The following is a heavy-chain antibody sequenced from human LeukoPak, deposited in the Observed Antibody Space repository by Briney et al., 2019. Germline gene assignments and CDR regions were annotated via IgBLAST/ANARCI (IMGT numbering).Heavy chain of an antibody. CDR1: GFTFSSYS. J-gene: IGHJ3*02. CDR3: ARREDGWNAFDI. Sequence: GSLRLSCAASGFTFSSYSMNWVRQAPGKGLEWVSSISSSSSYIYYADSVKGRFTISRDNAKNSLYLQMNSLRAEDTAVYYCARREDGWNAFDIWGQGTMVTVSS. D-gene: IGHD5-24*01. V-gene: IGHV3-21*01. CDR2: ISSSSSYI.